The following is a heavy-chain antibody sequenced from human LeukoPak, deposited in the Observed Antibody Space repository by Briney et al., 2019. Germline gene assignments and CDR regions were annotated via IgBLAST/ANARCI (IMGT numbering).Heavy chain of an antibody. CDR2: INPNSGDT. Sequence: ASVKVFCKASTYTFTDNSIHWVRQAPGQGPQWMGWINPNSGDTHYARNFQDRVTLTRDTSLSTAYMELTSLRSDDTAMYYCARENSFGSGSYIFDSWGQGTLVTVSS. CDR3: ARENSFGSGSYIFDS. J-gene: IGHJ4*02. V-gene: IGHV1-2*02. CDR1: TYTFTDNS. D-gene: IGHD3-10*01.